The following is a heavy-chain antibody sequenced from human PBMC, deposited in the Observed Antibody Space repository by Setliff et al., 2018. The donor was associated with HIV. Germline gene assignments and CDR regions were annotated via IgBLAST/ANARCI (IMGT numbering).Heavy chain of an antibody. CDR2: MYHTGST. Sequence: SETLSLTCAVSGYSISSGCYWGWIRQPPGKGLEWIGSMYHTGSTYYSPSLNSRFTISVDTSKNQFSLKLRSVTAADTAVYYCARQPLYNDYDWRSYYFDSWGQGSLVTVS. J-gene: IGHJ4*02. V-gene: IGHV4-38-2*01. D-gene: IGHD5-12*01. CDR3: ARQPLYNDYDWRSYYFDS. CDR1: GYSISSGCY.